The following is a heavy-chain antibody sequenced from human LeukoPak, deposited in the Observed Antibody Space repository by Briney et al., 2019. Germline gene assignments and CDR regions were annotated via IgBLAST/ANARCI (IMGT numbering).Heavy chain of an antibody. CDR3: ARTGSYATDY. CDR2: IYHSGST. CDR1: GGSISSGGYY. Sequence: PSETLSLTCTVSGGSISSGGYYWSWIRQPPGKGLEWIGYIYHSGSTYYNPSLKSRVTISVDRPKNQFSLKLSSVTAADTAVYYCARTGSYATDYWGQGTLVTVSS. D-gene: IGHD1-26*01. J-gene: IGHJ4*02. V-gene: IGHV4-30-2*01.